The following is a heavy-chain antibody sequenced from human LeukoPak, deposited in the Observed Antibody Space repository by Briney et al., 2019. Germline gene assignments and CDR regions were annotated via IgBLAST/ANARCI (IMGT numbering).Heavy chain of an antibody. CDR2: IRYDGSKT. D-gene: IGHD1-26*01. J-gene: IGHJ2*01. Sequence: GGSLRLSCAASGFTFSNYGMHWVRQTPGKGLEWVAFIRYDGSKTYYLDSVKGRFTISRDNSNNTLYLQINSLRPEDTALYYCASRVGSAYWFFDLWGRGSLVTVSS. CDR3: ASRVGSAYWFFDL. CDR1: GFTFSNYG. V-gene: IGHV3-30*02.